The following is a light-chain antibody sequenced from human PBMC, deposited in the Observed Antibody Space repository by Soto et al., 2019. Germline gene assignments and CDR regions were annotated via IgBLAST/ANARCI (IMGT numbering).Light chain of an antibody. CDR1: QSISSW. V-gene: IGKV1-5*01. CDR2: DAS. J-gene: IGKJ2*01. CDR3: QQYNSYSYT. Sequence: DIQMTQSPSTLSASVGDRVTITCRASQSISSWLAWYQQKPGKAPKLLIYDASSLESGVPSRFSGSGSGTEFTLTISSLQLDDFATYYCQQYNSYSYTCGQGTKLEIK.